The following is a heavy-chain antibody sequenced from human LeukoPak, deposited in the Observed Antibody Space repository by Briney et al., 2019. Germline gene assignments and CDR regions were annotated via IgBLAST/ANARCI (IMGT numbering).Heavy chain of an antibody. J-gene: IGHJ4*02. CDR1: GFTFSSYE. Sequence: PGGSLRLSCAASGFTFSSYEMNWVRQAPGKGLEWVSYISSSGSTIYYADSVKGRFTISRDNAKNSLYLQMNSLRAEDTAVYHCAREEFGMATNYWGQGTLVAVSS. D-gene: IGHD5-24*01. V-gene: IGHV3-48*03. CDR2: ISSSGSTI. CDR3: AREEFGMATNY.